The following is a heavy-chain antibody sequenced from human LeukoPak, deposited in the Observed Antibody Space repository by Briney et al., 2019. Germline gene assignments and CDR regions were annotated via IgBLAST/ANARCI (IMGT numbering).Heavy chain of an antibody. V-gene: IGHV3-23*01. CDR2: ISGSDDGT. Sequence: PGGSLRLSCAASGFTFSTYAMSWVRQIPGKGLEWVSAISGSDDGTYYADSVKGRFTISRDNAKNSLYLQMNSLRAEDTALYYCARSAWSGLYYYYYYMDVWGKGTTVTVSS. CDR1: GFTFSTYA. J-gene: IGHJ6*03. D-gene: IGHD3-3*01. CDR3: ARSAWSGLYYYYYYMDV.